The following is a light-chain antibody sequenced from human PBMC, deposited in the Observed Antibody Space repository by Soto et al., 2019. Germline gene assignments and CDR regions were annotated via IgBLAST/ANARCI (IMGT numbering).Light chain of an antibody. CDR1: QSISSW. CDR2: QAS. J-gene: IGKJ1*01. Sequence: IQMTQSPSTLSASVGDRVTITCRAGQSISSWLAWYQQKPGKAPKLLIYQASTLESGVPLRFSGSGSGTEFTLTISSLQPDDFATYFCQQYNSYWTFGQGTKVDIK. V-gene: IGKV1-5*03. CDR3: QQYNSYWT.